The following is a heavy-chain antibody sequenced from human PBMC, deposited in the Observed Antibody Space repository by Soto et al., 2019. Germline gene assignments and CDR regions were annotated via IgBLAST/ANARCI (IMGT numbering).Heavy chain of an antibody. CDR1: GGTFSSYA. CDR3: ARTEWELLPLALYYYYGMDV. V-gene: IGHV1-69*06. D-gene: IGHD1-26*01. J-gene: IGHJ6*02. CDR2: IIPIFGTP. Sequence: QVQLVQSGAEVKKPGSSVKVSCKASGGTFSSYAISWVRQAPGQGLEWMGGIIPIFGTPNYAQKFQGRVTITADKSTSTAYMEVSSLRSEETAVYYCARTEWELLPLALYYYYGMDVWGQGTTVTVSS.